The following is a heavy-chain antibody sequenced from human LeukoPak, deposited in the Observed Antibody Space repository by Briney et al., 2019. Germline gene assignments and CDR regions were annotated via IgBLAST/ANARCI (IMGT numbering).Heavy chain of an antibody. D-gene: IGHD2/OR15-2a*01. V-gene: IGHV1-2*02. CDR1: GYTFTGYH. CDR3: ARDPSDGNYFLDY. CDR2: FNANSGGT. Sequence: ASVKVSCKTSGYTFTGYHVHWVRQAPGQGLEWMGWFNANSGGTKYAQKFQGRVTMTRDTSIGTDYMELTSLISDDTAVYFCARDPSDGNYFLDYWGQGTLVTVAS. J-gene: IGHJ4*02.